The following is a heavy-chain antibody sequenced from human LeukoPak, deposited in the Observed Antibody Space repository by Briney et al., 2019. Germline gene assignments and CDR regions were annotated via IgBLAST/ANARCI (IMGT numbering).Heavy chain of an antibody. Sequence: PSETLSLTCAVYGGSFSGYYWSWFRQPPGKGLEWIGEINHSGSTNYNPSLKSRVTISVDTSKNQFSLKLSSVTAADTAVYYCVRGRLRAALDYWGQGTLVTVSS. CDR1: GGSFSGYY. D-gene: IGHD6-13*01. V-gene: IGHV4-34*01. CDR3: VRGRLRAALDY. CDR2: INHSGST. J-gene: IGHJ4*02.